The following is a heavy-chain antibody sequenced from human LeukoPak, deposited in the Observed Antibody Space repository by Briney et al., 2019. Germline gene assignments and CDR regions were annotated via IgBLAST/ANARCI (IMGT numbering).Heavy chain of an antibody. V-gene: IGHV3-23*01. D-gene: IGHD6-13*01. CDR1: GFTFSSYA. CDR2: ISGSGGST. Sequence: GGSLRLSXAASGFTFSSYAMSWVRQTPGKGLEWVSAISGSGGSTYYADSVQGRFTISRDNSKNTLYLQMNSLRAEDTAVYYCAKDIAGTIIIDYWGQGTLVTVSS. J-gene: IGHJ4*02. CDR3: AKDIAGTIIIDY.